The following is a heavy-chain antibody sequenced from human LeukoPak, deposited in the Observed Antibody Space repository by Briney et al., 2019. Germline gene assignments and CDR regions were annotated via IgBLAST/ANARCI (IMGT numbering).Heavy chain of an antibody. CDR1: GFTFSSYA. Sequence: GGSLRLSCAASGFTFSSYAMSWVRQAPGKGLECVSAISKTGSTYYADSVKARFTISRDNSKNTLYLQMSSLTAEDTAVYYCAKGNLRGPPPNIDFWGQGTLVTVSS. CDR3: AKGNLRGPPPNIDF. V-gene: IGHV3-23*01. CDR2: ISKTGST. J-gene: IGHJ4*02. D-gene: IGHD5/OR15-5a*01.